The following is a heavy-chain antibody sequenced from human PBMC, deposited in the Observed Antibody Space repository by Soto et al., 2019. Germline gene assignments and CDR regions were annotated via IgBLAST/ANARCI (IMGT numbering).Heavy chain of an antibody. CDR1: GYTFTSYD. CDR2: MNPNSGNT. J-gene: IGHJ6*02. Sequence: ASVKVSCKASGYTFTSYDINWVRQATGQGLEWMGWMNPNSGNTGYAQKFQGRVTMTEDTSTDTAYMELSSLRSEDTAVYYCATGGVPYGMDVWGQGTTVTVSS. D-gene: IGHD3-10*01. V-gene: IGHV1-8*01. CDR3: ATGGVPYGMDV.